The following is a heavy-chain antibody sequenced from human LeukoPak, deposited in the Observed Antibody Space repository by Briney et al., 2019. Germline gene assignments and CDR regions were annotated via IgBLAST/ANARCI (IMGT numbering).Heavy chain of an antibody. D-gene: IGHD3-22*01. CDR3: ARDVYDSSGYYQYHFDY. CDR2: IYHSGST. CDR1: GGSISSSNW. Sequence: SETLSLTCAVSGGSISSSNWWSWVRQPPGKGLEWIGEIYHSGSTNYNPSLKSRVTTSVDKSKNQFSLKLSSVTAADTAVYYCARDVYDSSGYYQYHFDYWGQGTLVTVSS. V-gene: IGHV4-4*02. J-gene: IGHJ4*02.